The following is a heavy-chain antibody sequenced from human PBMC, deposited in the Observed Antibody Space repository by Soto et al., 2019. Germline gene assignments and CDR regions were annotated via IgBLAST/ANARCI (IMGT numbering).Heavy chain of an antibody. CDR2: ISSNGGST. CDR3: ARAIPTHYDFWSGYFDY. V-gene: IGHV3-64*01. J-gene: IGHJ4*02. CDR1: GFTFSSYA. Sequence: GGSXRLSCAASGFTFSSYAMPWARQAPGKGLEYVSAISSNGGSTYYANSVKGRFTISRDNSKNTLYLQMGSLRAEDMAVYYCARAIPTHYDFWSGYFDYWGEGTLVTGSS. D-gene: IGHD3-3*01.